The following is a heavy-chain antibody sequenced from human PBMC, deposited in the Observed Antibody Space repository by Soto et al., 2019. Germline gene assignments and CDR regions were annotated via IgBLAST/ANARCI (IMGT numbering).Heavy chain of an antibody. CDR1: GFTFSDYY. CDR2: ISISGSSV. D-gene: IGHD3-10*01. V-gene: IGHV3-11*01. CDR3: ARVLYGSGTNWFDP. J-gene: IGHJ5*02. Sequence: QVQLVESGGGLVKPGGSLRLSCVASGFTFSDYYMAWIRQAPGEGLEYISYISISGSSVYYADSVKGRFTISRDNATNSMYLQMNSLSAEDTAMYYCARVLYGSGTNWFDPWGQGALFTVSS.